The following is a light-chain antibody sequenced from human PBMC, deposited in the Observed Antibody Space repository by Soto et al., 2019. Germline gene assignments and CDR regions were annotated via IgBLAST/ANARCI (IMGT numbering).Light chain of an antibody. V-gene: IGKV1-33*01. CDR1: QDISNY. Sequence: DIQMTQSPSSLSASVGDRVTITCRASQDISNYLNWYQQRPGKAPKLLIYDASNLERGVPSRFIGTRYCTHFTLAITSLQPEVVATYYCQQSDSLPITFGQETRLES. CDR3: QQSDSLPIT. J-gene: IGKJ5*01. CDR2: DAS.